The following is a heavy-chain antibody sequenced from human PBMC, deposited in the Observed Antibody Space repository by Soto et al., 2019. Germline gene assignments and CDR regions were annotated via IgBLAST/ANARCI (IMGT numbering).Heavy chain of an antibody. V-gene: IGHV1-69*01. CDR3: ARVVCYGPDYYYYGMDV. Sequence: QVQLVQSGAEVKKPGSSVKVSCKASGGTFSSYAISWVRQAPGQGLEWMGGIIPIFDTANYAQKFQGRVTITADDSTSTAYMELSSLRSEDTAVYYCARVVCYGPDYYYYGMDVWGQGTTVTVSS. CDR1: GGTFSSYA. D-gene: IGHD3-10*01. CDR2: IIPIFDTA. J-gene: IGHJ6*02.